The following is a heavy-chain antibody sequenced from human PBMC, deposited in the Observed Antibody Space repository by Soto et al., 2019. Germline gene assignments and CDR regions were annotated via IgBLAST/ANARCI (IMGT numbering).Heavy chain of an antibody. Sequence: ETLSLTCTVSGGSVISGSYYLSWNRQPPGKGLEWIVYIYYSGSTNYNPSLKSRVTISVDTSKNQFSLKLSSVTAADTAVYYCARDTTIFGDFDYWGQGTLVTVSS. D-gene: IGHD3-3*01. V-gene: IGHV4-61*01. CDR3: ARDTTIFGDFDY. CDR2: IYYSGST. CDR1: GGSVISGSYY. J-gene: IGHJ4*02.